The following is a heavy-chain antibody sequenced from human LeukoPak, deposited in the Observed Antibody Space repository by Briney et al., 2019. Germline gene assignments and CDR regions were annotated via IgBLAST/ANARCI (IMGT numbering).Heavy chain of an antibody. Sequence: GASVKVSCKASGYTFTSYYMHWVRQAPGQGLKWMGIINPSGGSTSYAQKFQGRVTMTRDTSTSTVYMELSSLRSEDTAVYYCARHYYDSSGYYYYYYGMDVWGQGTTVTVSS. V-gene: IGHV1-46*01. J-gene: IGHJ6*02. CDR2: INPSGGST. CDR1: GYTFTSYY. CDR3: ARHYYDSSGYYYYYYGMDV. D-gene: IGHD3-22*01.